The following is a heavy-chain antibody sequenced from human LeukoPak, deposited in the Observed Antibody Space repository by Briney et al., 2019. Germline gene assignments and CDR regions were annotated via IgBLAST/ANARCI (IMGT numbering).Heavy chain of an antibody. J-gene: IGHJ3*02. CDR2: IYSGGST. Sequence: PGGSLRLSCAASGFTVSSNYMSWVRQAPGKGLEWVSVIYSGGSTYCADSVKGRFTISRDNSKNTLYLQMNSLRAEDTAVYYCTRERRGYGGAFDIWGQGTMVTVSS. V-gene: IGHV3-53*01. CDR3: TRERRGYGGAFDI. CDR1: GFTVSSNY. D-gene: IGHD5-18*01.